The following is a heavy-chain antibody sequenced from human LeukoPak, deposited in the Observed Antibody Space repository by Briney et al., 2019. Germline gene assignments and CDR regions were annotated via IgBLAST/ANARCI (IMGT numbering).Heavy chain of an antibody. J-gene: IGHJ4*02. V-gene: IGHV3-23*01. CDR1: GFTFSSYA. CDR2: ISGSGGST. CDR3: AKPPNSYYDILTGYFPD. D-gene: IGHD3-9*01. Sequence: PGGSLRLSCAASGFTFSSYAMSWVRQAPGKGLEWVSAISGSGGSTYYADSVKGRFTISRDNSKNTLYLQMNSLRAEDTAVYYCAKPPNSYYDILTGYFPDWGQGTLVTVSS.